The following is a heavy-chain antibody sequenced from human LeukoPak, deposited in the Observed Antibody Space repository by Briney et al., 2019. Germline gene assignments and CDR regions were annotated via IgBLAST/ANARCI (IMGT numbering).Heavy chain of an antibody. Sequence: SETLSLTCAVYGGSFSGYYWSWIRQPPGKGLEWIGYIYYSGSTNYNPSLKSRVTISVDTSKNQFSLKLSSVTAADTAVYYCVRGLGSISRSYWGQGTLVTVSS. CDR3: VRGLGSISRSY. D-gene: IGHD3-10*01. CDR1: GGSFSGYY. V-gene: IGHV4-59*12. CDR2: IYYSGST. J-gene: IGHJ4*02.